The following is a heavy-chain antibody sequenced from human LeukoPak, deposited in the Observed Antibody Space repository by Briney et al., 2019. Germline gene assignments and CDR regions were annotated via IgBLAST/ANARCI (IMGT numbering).Heavy chain of an antibody. D-gene: IGHD3-22*01. Sequence: GGSLRLSCAASGFTFDDYAMHWVRQAPGKGLEWVSGFSWNSGSIGYADSVKGRFTISRDNAKNSLYLQMNSLRAEDTALYYCAKGTVEWLFLNYFDYWGQGTLVTVSS. V-gene: IGHV3-9*01. CDR2: FSWNSGSI. J-gene: IGHJ4*02. CDR1: GFTFDDYA. CDR3: AKGTVEWLFLNYFDY.